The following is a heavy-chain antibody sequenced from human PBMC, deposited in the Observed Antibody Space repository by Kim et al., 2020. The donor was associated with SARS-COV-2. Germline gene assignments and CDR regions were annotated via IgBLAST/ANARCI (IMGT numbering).Heavy chain of an antibody. CDR1: GGTFSSYA. Sequence: SVKVSCKASGGTFSSYAISWVRQAPGQGLEWMGGIIPIFGTANYAQKFQGRVTITADESTSTAYMELSSLRSEDTAVYYCASAGEYQLLLGDYYYGMDVWGQGTTVTVSS. D-gene: IGHD2-2*01. CDR3: ASAGEYQLLLGDYYYGMDV. V-gene: IGHV1-69*13. J-gene: IGHJ6*02. CDR2: IIPIFGTA.